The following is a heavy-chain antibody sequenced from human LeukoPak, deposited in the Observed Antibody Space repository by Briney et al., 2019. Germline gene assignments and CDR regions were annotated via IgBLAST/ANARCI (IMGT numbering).Heavy chain of an antibody. V-gene: IGHV3-7*01. CDR1: GFTFSSYL. J-gene: IGHJ4*02. D-gene: IGHD6-13*01. CDR3: ARDRSPEY. Sequence: GGSLRLSCAASGFTFSSYLMSWVRQAPGKGLEWVANIKQDGSEKNYVDSVKGRFTISRDNAKNSLYLQMNSLRAEDTAVYYCARDRSPEYWGQGTLVTVSS. CDR2: IKQDGSEK.